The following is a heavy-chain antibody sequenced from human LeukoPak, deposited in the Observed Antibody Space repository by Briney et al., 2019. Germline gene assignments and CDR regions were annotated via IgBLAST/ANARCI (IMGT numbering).Heavy chain of an antibody. Sequence: SVKVPSRASGGPFSNYVISWLRQAPGQGLEWMGGIIPIFGTENYAQKFQGRVTITADESTSTAYMELSSLRSEDTAVYYCASPRRGGDFWTFDYWGQGTLVTVSS. CDR1: GGPFSNYV. D-gene: IGHD3-3*01. CDR3: ASPRRGGDFWTFDY. CDR2: IIPIFGTE. V-gene: IGHV1-69*01. J-gene: IGHJ4*02.